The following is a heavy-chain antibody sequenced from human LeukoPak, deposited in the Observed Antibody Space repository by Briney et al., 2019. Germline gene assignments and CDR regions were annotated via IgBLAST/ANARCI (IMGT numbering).Heavy chain of an antibody. Sequence: SETLSLTCTVSGGSISSYYWSWIRQPPGKGLEWIGYIYYSGSTNYNPSLKSRVAISVDTSKNQFSLKLSSVTAADTAVYYCARRRYSYGLLVGKNVFDIWGQGTMVTVSS. CDR3: ARRRYSYGLLVGKNVFDI. CDR1: GGSISSYY. V-gene: IGHV4-59*08. J-gene: IGHJ3*02. D-gene: IGHD5-18*01. CDR2: IYYSGST.